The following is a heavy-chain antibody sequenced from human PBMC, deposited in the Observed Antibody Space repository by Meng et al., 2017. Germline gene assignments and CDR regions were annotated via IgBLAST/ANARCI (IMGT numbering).Heavy chain of an antibody. V-gene: IGHV1-2*06. CDR1: GYTFTGYY. D-gene: IGHD4-17*01. CDR2: INPNSGGT. Sequence: QVQCVHAGAGVKKPGAQVKVSCKASGYTFTGYYMHWVRQAPGQGLEWMGRINPNSGGTNYAQKFQGRVTMTRDTSISTAYMELSRLRSDDTAVYYCYGDYSQGPNWGQGTLVTVSS. CDR3: YGDYSQGPN. J-gene: IGHJ4*02.